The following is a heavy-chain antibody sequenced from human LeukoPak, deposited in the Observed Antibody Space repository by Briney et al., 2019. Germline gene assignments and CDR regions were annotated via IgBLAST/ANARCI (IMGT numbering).Heavy chain of an antibody. CDR2: IYHSGST. J-gene: IGHJ4*02. CDR1: GGSISSSSYY. D-gene: IGHD1-26*01. CDR3: ARVSSGATTVDY. Sequence: PSETLSLTCTVSGGSISSSSYYWGWIRQPPGKGLEWIGSIYHSGSTNYNPSLKSRVTISVDKSKNQFSLKLSSVTAADTAVYYCARVSSGATTVDYWGQGTLVTVSS. V-gene: IGHV4-39*07.